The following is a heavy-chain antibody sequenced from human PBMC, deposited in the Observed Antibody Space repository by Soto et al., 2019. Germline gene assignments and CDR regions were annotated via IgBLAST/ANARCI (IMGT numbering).Heavy chain of an antibody. CDR3: ARDYGVTYYDFWSGYLSGMDV. D-gene: IGHD3-3*01. Sequence: ASVKVSCKASGYTFTGYYMHWVRQAPGQGLEWMGWINPNSGGTNYAQKFQGRVTMTRDTSISTAYMELSRLRSDDTAVYYCARDYGVTYYDFWSGYLSGMDVWGQGTTVTAP. CDR2: INPNSGGT. J-gene: IGHJ6*02. CDR1: GYTFTGYY. V-gene: IGHV1-2*02.